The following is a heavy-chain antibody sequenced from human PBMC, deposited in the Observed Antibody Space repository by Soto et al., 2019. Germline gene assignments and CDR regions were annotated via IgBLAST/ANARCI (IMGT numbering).Heavy chain of an antibody. V-gene: IGHV3-48*01. J-gene: IGHJ6*03. CDR3: ARDERYSGSNYYMDV. CDR2: ISSSSSTI. Sequence: GSLRLSCAASGFTFSSYSMNWVRQAPGKGLEWVSYISSSSSTIYYADSVKGRFTISRDNAKNSLYLQMNSLRAEDTAVYYCARDERYSGSNYYMDVWGKGTTVTVSS. CDR1: GFTFSSYS. D-gene: IGHD5-12*01.